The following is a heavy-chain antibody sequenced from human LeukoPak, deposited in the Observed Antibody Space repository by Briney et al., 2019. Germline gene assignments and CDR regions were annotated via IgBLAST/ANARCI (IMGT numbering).Heavy chain of an antibody. Sequence: GGSLRLSCAASGFTFSSYSMNWVRQAPGKGLEWVSSISSSSSYIYSADSVKGRFTISRHNAKNSLYLQMNSLRAEDTAVYYCARPSLWFRGAFDYWGQGTLVTVSS. D-gene: IGHD3-10*01. CDR2: ISSSSSYI. CDR3: ARPSLWFRGAFDY. J-gene: IGHJ4*02. CDR1: GFTFSSYS. V-gene: IGHV3-21*01.